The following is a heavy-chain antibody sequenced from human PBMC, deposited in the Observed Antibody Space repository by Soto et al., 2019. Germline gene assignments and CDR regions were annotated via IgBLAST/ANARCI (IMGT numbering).Heavy chain of an antibody. CDR3: AKDRGDGSYYVGLDY. CDR2: ISWNSGSI. V-gene: IGHV3-9*01. Sequence: PGGSLRLSCAASGFTFDDYAMHWVRQAPGKGLEWVSGISWNSGSIGYADSAKGRFTISRDNAKNSLYLQMNSLRAEDTALYYCAKDRGDGSYYVGLDYWGQGTLVTVSS. J-gene: IGHJ4*02. D-gene: IGHD1-26*01. CDR1: GFTFDDYA.